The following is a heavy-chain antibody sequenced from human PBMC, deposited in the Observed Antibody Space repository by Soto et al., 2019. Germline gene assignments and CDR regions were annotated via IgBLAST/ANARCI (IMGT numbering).Heavy chain of an antibody. CDR2: IWYDGSNK. Sequence: GGSLRLSCAASGFSFSSYGMEWVRQAPGKGLEWVAVIWYDGSNKYYADSVKGRFTISRDISKNTLYLQMNSLRAEDTAVYYCARLGRITVAGYFDYWGQGTLVTVSS. CDR1: GFSFSSYG. V-gene: IGHV3-33*01. J-gene: IGHJ4*02. CDR3: ARLGRITVAGYFDY. D-gene: IGHD6-19*01.